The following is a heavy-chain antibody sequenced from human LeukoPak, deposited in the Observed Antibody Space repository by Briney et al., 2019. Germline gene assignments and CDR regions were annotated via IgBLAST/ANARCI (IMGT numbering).Heavy chain of an antibody. CDR2: INHSGST. CDR3: ARLAYGSGSYHY. J-gene: IGHJ4*02. CDR1: GGSFSGYY. V-gene: IGHV4-34*01. Sequence: NPSETLSLTCAVYGGSFSGYYWSWIRQPPGKGLEWIGEINHSGSTNYNPSLKSRVTISVDTSKNQFSLKLSSVTAADTAVYYCARLAYGSGSYHYWVQGTLVTVSS. D-gene: IGHD3-10*01.